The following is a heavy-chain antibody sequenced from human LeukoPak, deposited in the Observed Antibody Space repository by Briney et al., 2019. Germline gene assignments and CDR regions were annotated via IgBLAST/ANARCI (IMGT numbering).Heavy chain of an antibody. CDR2: INHSGST. J-gene: IGHJ6*03. V-gene: IGHV4-34*01. Sequence: SETLSLTCAVYGGSFSGYYWSWIRQPPGKGLEWIGEINHSGSTNYNPSLKSRVTISVDTSKNQFSLKLSSVTAADTAVYYCARGYCSSTSCHRLNYYYYMDVWGKGTTVTVSS. CDR3: ARGYCSSTSCHRLNYYYYMDV. D-gene: IGHD2-2*02. CDR1: GGSFSGYY.